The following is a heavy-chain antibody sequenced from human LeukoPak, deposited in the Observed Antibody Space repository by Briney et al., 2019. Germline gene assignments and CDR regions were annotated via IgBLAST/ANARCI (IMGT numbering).Heavy chain of an antibody. D-gene: IGHD3-3*01. Sequence: ASVTVSCKASGYTFTSYYMHWVRQAPGQGLEWMGIINPSGGSTSYAQKFQGRVTMTRDTSTSTVYMELSSLRSEDTAVYYCARDTIFGVVLEPHGMDVWGQGTTVTVSS. CDR3: ARDTIFGVVLEPHGMDV. J-gene: IGHJ6*02. CDR1: GYTFTSYY. CDR2: INPSGGST. V-gene: IGHV1-46*01.